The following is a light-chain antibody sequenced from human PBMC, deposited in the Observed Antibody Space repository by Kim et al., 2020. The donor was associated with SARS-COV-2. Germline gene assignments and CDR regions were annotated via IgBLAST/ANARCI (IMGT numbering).Light chain of an antibody. V-gene: IGKV3-15*01. J-gene: IGKJ2*01. CDR1: QSVSSN. CDR2: GAS. Sequence: SVSRGERATLYCRASQSVSSNLAWYEQKAGQAPRHHIYGASTRATGIPSRFSGSGSGTEFTLTISSLQSEDFAVYSCQQYNNWPYTFGQGTKLEIK. CDR3: QQYNNWPYT.